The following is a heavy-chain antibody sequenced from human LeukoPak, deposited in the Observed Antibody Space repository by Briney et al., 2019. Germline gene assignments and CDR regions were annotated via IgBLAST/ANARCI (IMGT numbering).Heavy chain of an antibody. CDR2: IYYSGSI. V-gene: IGHV4-28*05. CDR3: AKIGYCRTTTCSGAFDY. Sequence: PETLSLTCALSVYSISSSTWWGWIRQPPGKGLEWIGYIYYSGSIYYNPSLKSRVTMSVDTSQNQFSLKLRSVTAVDTAVYYCAKIGYCRTTTCSGAFDYWGQGTLVTVSS. D-gene: IGHD2-2*03. J-gene: IGHJ4*02. CDR1: VYSISSSTW.